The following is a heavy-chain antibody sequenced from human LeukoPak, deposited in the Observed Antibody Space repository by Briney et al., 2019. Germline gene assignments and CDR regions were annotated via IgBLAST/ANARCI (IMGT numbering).Heavy chain of an antibody. J-gene: IGHJ4*02. CDR3: AVGRDGYNSRRYYFDY. CDR2: IIPIFGTA. D-gene: IGHD5-24*01. CDR1: GGTFSSYA. V-gene: IGHV1-69*13. Sequence: ASVKVSCKASGGTFSSYAISWVRQAPGQGLEWMGGIIPIFGTANYAQKFQGRVTITADESTSTAYMELSSLRSEDTAVYYCAVGRDGYNSRRYYFDYWGQGTLVTVSS.